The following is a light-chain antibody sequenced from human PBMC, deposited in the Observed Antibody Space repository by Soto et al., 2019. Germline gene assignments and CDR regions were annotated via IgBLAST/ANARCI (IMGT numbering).Light chain of an antibody. Sequence: QSALTQPRSVSGSPGQSVTISCTGTNSDVGGYNFVSWYQQVPGKAPKLMIYDVSNRPSGVPDRFSGSKSGSTAALTISGLQADDEGEYYCCSYAGNYIYVFGTGTKVTDL. CDR1: NSDVGGYNF. J-gene: IGLJ1*01. V-gene: IGLV2-11*01. CDR3: CSYAGNYIYV. CDR2: DVS.